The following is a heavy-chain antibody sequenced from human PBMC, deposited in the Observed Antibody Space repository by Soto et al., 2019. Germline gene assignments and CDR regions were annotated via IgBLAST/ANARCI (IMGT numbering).Heavy chain of an antibody. CDR2: VNGDGSRT. D-gene: IGHD4-17*01. CDR1: GFTFSSYW. Sequence: GSLRLSCAASGFTFSSYWMHWVRQNPGKGLVWVSRVNGDGSRTSYADSVKGRFTISRDNAKNTLYLQMNSLRADDTAVYYCARVGYGDYHFDYWGQGALVTVSS. J-gene: IGHJ4*02. CDR3: ARVGYGDYHFDY. V-gene: IGHV3-74*01.